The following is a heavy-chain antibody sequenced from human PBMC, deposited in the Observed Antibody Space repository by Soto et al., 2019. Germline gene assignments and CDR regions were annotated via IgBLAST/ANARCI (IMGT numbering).Heavy chain of an antibody. D-gene: IGHD3-3*01. CDR2: IKSKTDGGTT. CDR3: TTSAFWSSYYTGYYYGMDV. Sequence: GGSLRLSCAASGFTFSNTWMSWVRQAPGKGLEWVGRIKSKTDGGTTDYAAPVKGRFTISRDDSKNTLYLQMNSLKTEDTAVYYCTTSAFWSSYYTGYYYGMDVWGQGTTATVSS. CDR1: GFTFSNTW. J-gene: IGHJ6*02. V-gene: IGHV3-15*01.